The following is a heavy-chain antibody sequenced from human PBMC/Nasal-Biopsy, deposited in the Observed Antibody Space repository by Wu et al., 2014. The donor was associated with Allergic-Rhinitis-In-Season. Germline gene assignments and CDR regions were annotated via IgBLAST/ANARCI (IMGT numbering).Heavy chain of an antibody. J-gene: IGHJ2*01. CDR1: GDSVSREGTA. D-gene: IGHD7-27*01. Sequence: AISGDSVSREGTAWNWIRQSPSGGLEWLGRTYYLSTWNYQLALSVKSRMTISPDTSKNHFSLQLNSVIPEDTAVYYCSRGTSWGAGWYFDLWGRGTLVTVSS. CDR2: TYYLSTWNY. V-gene: IGHV6-1*01. CDR3: SRGTSWGAGWYFDL.